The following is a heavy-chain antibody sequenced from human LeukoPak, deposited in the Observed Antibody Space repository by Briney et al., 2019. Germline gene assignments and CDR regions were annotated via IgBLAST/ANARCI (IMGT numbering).Heavy chain of an antibody. J-gene: IGHJ3*02. V-gene: IGHV3-21*01. D-gene: IGHD6-13*01. CDR3: ATPNGAAAGRKDAFDI. CDR1: GFTFSSYS. CDR2: ISSSSSYI. Sequence: GGSLRLSCAASGFTFSSYSMNWVRQAPGKGLEWVSSISSSSSYIYYADPVKGRFTISRDNAKNSLYLQMNSLRAEDTAVYYCATPNGAAAGRKDAFDIWGQGTMVTVSS.